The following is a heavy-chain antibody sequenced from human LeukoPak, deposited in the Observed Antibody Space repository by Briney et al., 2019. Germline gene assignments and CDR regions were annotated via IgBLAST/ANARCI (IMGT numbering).Heavy chain of an antibody. CDR2: TYYSGST. CDR3: ARAAGSIVY. J-gene: IGHJ4*02. D-gene: IGHD1-1*01. Sequence: SETLSLTCTVSGGSVTGYYWSWIRQPPGKGLEWIAYTYYSGSTSYNPSLKSRVTISVDTSKNQFSLKLSSVTAADTAVYYCARAAGSIVYWGQGTLVTVSS. CDR1: GGSVTGYY. V-gene: IGHV4-59*02.